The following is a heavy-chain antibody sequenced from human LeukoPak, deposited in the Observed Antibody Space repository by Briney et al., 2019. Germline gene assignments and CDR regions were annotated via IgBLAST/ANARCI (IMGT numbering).Heavy chain of an antibody. CDR3: AKLDTAMVLFDD. CDR2: SSGSGGST. CDR1: GFTFSNCD. D-gene: IGHD5-18*01. V-gene: IGHV3-23*01. Sequence: GGSLSLSCAASGFTFSNCDMSWVRQAPGKGLVWVSASSGSGGSTYYADSVKVRFTISRENSNHTLYLQMNSLRAEDTAVYYCAKLDTAMVLFDDWGQGSLVTVA. J-gene: IGHJ4*02.